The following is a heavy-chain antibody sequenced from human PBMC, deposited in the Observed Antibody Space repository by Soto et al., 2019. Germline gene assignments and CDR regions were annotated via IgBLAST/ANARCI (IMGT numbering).Heavy chain of an antibody. V-gene: IGHV1-3*01. CDR3: ASDLGGWTDY. Sequence: QVQLVQSGAEVKKPGASVKVSCKASGYTFTSYAMQWVRQAPGQRLEWMGWINAGNGNTKYSQKFQGRVTITSETSASTDYMELSSPRSEDTAVYYCASDLGGWTDYWGQGTLVTVSS. CDR1: GYTFTSYA. D-gene: IGHD6-19*01. CDR2: INAGNGNT. J-gene: IGHJ4*02.